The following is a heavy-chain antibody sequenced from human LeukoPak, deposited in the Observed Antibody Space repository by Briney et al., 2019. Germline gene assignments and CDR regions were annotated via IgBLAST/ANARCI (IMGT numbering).Heavy chain of an antibody. CDR3: ARDVLYCSGGSCYSHFDY. Sequence: GRSLRLSCAASGFTFDDYAMHWVRQAPGKGLEWVSGISWNSGSIGYADSVKGRFTISRDNSKNTLYLQMNSLRAEDTAVYYCARDVLYCSGGSCYSHFDYWGQGTLVTVSS. D-gene: IGHD2-15*01. V-gene: IGHV3-9*01. CDR1: GFTFDDYA. CDR2: ISWNSGSI. J-gene: IGHJ4*02.